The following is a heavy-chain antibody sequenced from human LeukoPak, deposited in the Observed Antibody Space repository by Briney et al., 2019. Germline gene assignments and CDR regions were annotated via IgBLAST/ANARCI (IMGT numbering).Heavy chain of an antibody. CDR2: IYYSGRT. J-gene: IGHJ4*02. CDR1: GGSISSSSYY. D-gene: IGHD3-3*01. CDR3: ARTLYDFWSGYHDY. V-gene: IGHV4-39*01. Sequence: PSETLSLTCTVSGGSISSSSYYWGWIRQPPGKGLEWIGSIYYSGRTYYNPSLKSRVTISVDTSKNQFSLKLSSVTAADTAVYYCARTLYDFWSGYHDYWGQGTLDTVSS.